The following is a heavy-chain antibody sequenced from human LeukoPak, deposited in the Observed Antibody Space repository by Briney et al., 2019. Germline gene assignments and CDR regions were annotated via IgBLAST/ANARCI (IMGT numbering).Heavy chain of an antibody. CDR2: INQDGSGK. D-gene: IGHD3-16*01. Sequence: GGSLRLSCAASGFTFSSYWMSWVRQAPGKGLEWVANINQDGSGKYYVDSVKGRFTISRDNAKNSLYLQMNSLRAEDTAVYYCARVSRLGGGAFDIWGQGTMVTVSS. CDR1: GFTFSSYW. J-gene: IGHJ3*02. CDR3: ARVSRLGGGAFDI. V-gene: IGHV3-7*01.